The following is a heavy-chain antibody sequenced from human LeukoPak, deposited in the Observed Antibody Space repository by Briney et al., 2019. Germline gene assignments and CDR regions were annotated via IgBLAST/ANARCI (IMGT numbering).Heavy chain of an antibody. CDR3: ARMGRRGYFDY. V-gene: IGHV4-61*01. CDR2: IYYSGST. Sequence: TSETLSLTCTVSGGSISSSSYYWSWIRQPPGKGLEWIGYIYYSGSTNYNPSLKSRVTISVDTSKNQFSLKLSSVTAADTAVYYCARMGRRGYFDYWGQGTLVTVSS. D-gene: IGHD1-26*01. CDR1: GGSISSSSYY. J-gene: IGHJ4*02.